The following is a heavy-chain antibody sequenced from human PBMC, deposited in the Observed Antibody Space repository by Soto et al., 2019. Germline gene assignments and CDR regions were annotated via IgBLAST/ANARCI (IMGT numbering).Heavy chain of an antibody. CDR2: NIPISDTT. CDR3: ARSQGSSTSLEIYYYYYYGMDV. V-gene: IGHV1-69*01. Sequence: QVQLVQSGAEVKKPGSSVKVSCKASGGTFSSYAISWVRQAPGQGLEWMGGNIPISDTTNYAQKFQGRVKITADESTSTAYMELSSLRSEDTAVYYCARSQGSSTSLEIYYYYYYGMDVWGQGTTVTVSS. J-gene: IGHJ6*02. D-gene: IGHD2-2*01. CDR1: GGTFSSYA.